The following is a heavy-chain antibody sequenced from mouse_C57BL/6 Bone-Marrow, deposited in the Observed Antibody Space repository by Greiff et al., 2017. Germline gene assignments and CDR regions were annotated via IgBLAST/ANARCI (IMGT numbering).Heavy chain of an antibody. D-gene: IGHD5-1*01. CDR3: ARYLTYAMDY. V-gene: IGHV5-15*04. Sequence: EVKVEESGGGLVQPGASLKLSCAASGFTFSDYGMPWVRQAPRKGPEWVAFIRNLAYSIYYADTVTGRFTISRENAKNTRYLDMSSLRSEDTAMYYCARYLTYAMDYWGQGTSVTVSS. J-gene: IGHJ4*01. CDR1: GFTFSDYG. CDR2: IRNLAYSI.